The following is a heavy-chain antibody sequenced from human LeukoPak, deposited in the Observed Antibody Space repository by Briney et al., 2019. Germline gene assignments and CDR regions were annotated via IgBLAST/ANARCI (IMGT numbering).Heavy chain of an antibody. CDR1: GGSFSGYY. CDR2: INHSGST. D-gene: IGHD6-13*01. CDR3: ARGSPEAIAAAAPFDY. Sequence: PSETLSLTCAVYGGSFSGYYWSWIRQPPGKGLEWIGEINHSGSTNYNPSLKSRVTISVDTSKNQFSLKLSSVTAADTAVYYCARGSPEAIAAAAPFDYWSQGTLVTVSS. V-gene: IGHV4-34*01. J-gene: IGHJ4*02.